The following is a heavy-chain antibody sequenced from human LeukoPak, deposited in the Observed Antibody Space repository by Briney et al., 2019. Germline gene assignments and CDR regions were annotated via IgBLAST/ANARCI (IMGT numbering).Heavy chain of an antibody. CDR3: ARDSRCSGGSCYSFSGAFDI. CDR1: GYTFTVFY. Sequence: ASVKVSCKASGYTFTVFYMHWVRQAPGQGLEWMGWINPNSGGTNYAQKFQGRVTMTRDTSISTAYMELSRLRSDDTAVYYCARDSRCSGGSCYSFSGAFDIWGQGTMVTVSS. CDR2: INPNSGGT. V-gene: IGHV1-2*02. J-gene: IGHJ3*02. D-gene: IGHD2-15*01.